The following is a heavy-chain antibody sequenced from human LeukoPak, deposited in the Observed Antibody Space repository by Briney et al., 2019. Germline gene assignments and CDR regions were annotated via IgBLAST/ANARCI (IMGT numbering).Heavy chain of an antibody. D-gene: IGHD6-13*01. CDR2: ISTDPTNK. Sequence: GGSLRLSCVTSGFSFSYYGLYWVRQAPGKGLEWVSLISTDPTNKKYAESVKGRFTISRDNSKNTLYLQMNSLRAEDTAVYYCAKDKSSSWYLNWFDPWGQGTPVTVSS. CDR3: AKDKSSSWYLNWFDP. CDR1: GFSFSYYG. J-gene: IGHJ5*02. V-gene: IGHV3-33*06.